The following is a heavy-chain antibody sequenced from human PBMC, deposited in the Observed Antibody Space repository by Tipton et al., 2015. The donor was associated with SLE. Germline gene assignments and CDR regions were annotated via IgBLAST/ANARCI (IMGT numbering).Heavy chain of an antibody. CDR3: ARGIAAVVDY. CDR1: GGSISSGGYY. Sequence: TLSLTCTVSGGSISSGGYYWSWIRQHPGKGLEWIGYIYYSGSTYYNPSLKSRVTISVDTSKNQFSLKLSSVTAADTAVYYCARGIAAVVDYWGQGTLVTVSS. D-gene: IGHD6-13*01. CDR2: IYYSGST. J-gene: IGHJ4*02. V-gene: IGHV4-31*03.